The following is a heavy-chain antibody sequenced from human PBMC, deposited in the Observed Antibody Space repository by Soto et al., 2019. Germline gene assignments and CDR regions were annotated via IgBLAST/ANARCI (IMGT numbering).Heavy chain of an antibody. CDR3: ARDPDY. V-gene: IGHV4-30-2*01. J-gene: IGHJ4*02. CDR2: IYHSGSI. CDR1: GGSISSGGYS. Sequence: QLQLQESGSGLVKPSQTLSLTCAVSGGSISSGGYSWSWIRQPPGKGLGWIGYIYHSGSIYYNPSLKSRVTISIARSKNPFSLILTSVTAADTAVYYWARDPDYWGQGTLVTVSS.